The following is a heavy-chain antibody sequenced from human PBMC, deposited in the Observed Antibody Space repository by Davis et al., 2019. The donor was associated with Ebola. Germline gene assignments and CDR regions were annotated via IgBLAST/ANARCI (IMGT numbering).Heavy chain of an antibody. CDR1: GYSFTSYW. CDR2: IYPGDSDT. D-gene: IGHD2-2*01. Sequence: GESLKISCKGSGYSFTSYWIGWVRQMPGKGLEWMGIIYPGDSDTRYSPSFQGQVTISADKSISTAYLQWSSLKASDTAMYYCARHCSSTSCYPDYYYYYGMDVWGQGTTVTVSS. V-gene: IGHV5-51*01. CDR3: ARHCSSTSCYPDYYYYYGMDV. J-gene: IGHJ6*02.